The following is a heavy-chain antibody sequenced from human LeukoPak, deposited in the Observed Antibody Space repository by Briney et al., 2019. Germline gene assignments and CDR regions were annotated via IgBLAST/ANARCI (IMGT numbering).Heavy chain of an antibody. J-gene: IGHJ4*02. Sequence: SVKVSCKASGGTFSSYAISWVRQAPGQGLEWMGGIIPIFGTANYAQKFQGRVTITADESTSTAYMELSSLRSEDTAVYYCARKSALLGAFDYWGQGTLVTVSS. CDR1: GGTFSSYA. V-gene: IGHV1-69*13. CDR3: ARKSALLGAFDY. D-gene: IGHD1-26*01. CDR2: IIPIFGTA.